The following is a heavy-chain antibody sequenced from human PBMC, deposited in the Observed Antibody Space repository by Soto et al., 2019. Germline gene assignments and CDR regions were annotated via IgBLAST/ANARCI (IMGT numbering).Heavy chain of an antibody. CDR2: INHTGGT. Sequence: SETLSLTCAVYGGSVNGYYWNWIRQPPGKGLEWIGEINHTGGTHSTPSLKSRVTMSGDTSKNQFSLRLSSVTAADTAIYDCATRITVFGLLIPPFDPWGQGTQVTVS. CDR3: ATRITVFGLLIPPFDP. J-gene: IGHJ5*02. CDR1: GGSVNGYY. V-gene: IGHV4-34*01. D-gene: IGHD3-3*01.